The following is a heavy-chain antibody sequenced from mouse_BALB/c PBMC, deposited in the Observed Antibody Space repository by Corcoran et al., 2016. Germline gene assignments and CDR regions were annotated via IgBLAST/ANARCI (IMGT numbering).Heavy chain of an antibody. V-gene: IGHV9-3-1*01. CDR1: GYTFTNYG. J-gene: IGHJ4*01. Sequence: QIQLVQSGPELKKPGETVKISCKASGYTFTNYGMNWVKQAPGKGITWMGWINSYTGEPNYADDFKGRFAFSLEISASTAYLQINNLQNEDTATYLCARFYRYDVSYAMDYWGQGTSVTVSS. CDR2: INSYTGEP. D-gene: IGHD2-14*01. CDR3: ARFYRYDVSYAMDY.